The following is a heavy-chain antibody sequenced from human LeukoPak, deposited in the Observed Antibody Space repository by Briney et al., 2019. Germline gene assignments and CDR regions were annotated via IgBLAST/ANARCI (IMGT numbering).Heavy chain of an antibody. CDR1: GYTFTSYG. CDR3: ARDRILQARRASDAFDI. CDR2: INTNTGNP. Sequence: ASVKVSCKASGYTFTSYGISWVRQAPGQGLEWMGWINTNTGNPTYAQGFTGRFVFSLDTSVSTAYLQISSLKAEDTAVYYCARDRILQARRASDAFDIWGQGTMATVSS. V-gene: IGHV7-4-1*02. D-gene: IGHD4-11*01. J-gene: IGHJ3*02.